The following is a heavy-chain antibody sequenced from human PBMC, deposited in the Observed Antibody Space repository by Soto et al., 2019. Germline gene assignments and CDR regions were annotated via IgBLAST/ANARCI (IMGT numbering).Heavy chain of an antibody. V-gene: IGHV3-23*01. Sequence: EVQLLESGGGLVQPGGSLRLSCEASGFTFSSYDMSWVRQAPGKGLEWVSAISGSGGSTYYADSVEGRFTISRDNSKNAVSLQMNILRAEDTAVYYCAKDGPNCSSVSCYLRWYFDLWGRGTLVTVSS. D-gene: IGHD2-15*01. CDR3: AKDGPNCSSVSCYLRWYFDL. CDR2: ISGSGGST. CDR1: GFTFSSYD. J-gene: IGHJ2*01.